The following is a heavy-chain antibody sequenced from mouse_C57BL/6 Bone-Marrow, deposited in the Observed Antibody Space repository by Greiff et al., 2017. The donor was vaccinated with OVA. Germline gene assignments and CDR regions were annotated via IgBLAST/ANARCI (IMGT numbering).Heavy chain of an antibody. V-gene: IGHV1-26*01. D-gene: IGHD2-3*01. CDR2: INPNNGGT. CDR1: GYTFTDYY. Sequence: EVQLQQSGPELVKPGASVKISCKASGYTFTDYYMNWVKQSHGKSLEWIGDINPNNGGTSYNQKFKGKATLTVDKSSSTAYMELRSLTSEDSAVYYCARRGWLLFWFAYWGQGTLVTVSA. CDR3: ARRGWLLFWFAY. J-gene: IGHJ3*01.